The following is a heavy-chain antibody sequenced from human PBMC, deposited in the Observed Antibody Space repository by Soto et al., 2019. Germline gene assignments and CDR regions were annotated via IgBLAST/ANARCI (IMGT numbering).Heavy chain of an antibody. Sequence: WTWIRQHPGKGLEWIGYIYYSGSTNYNPSLKSRVTISVDTSKNQFSLRLTSVTAADTAVYYCARRGGGWFDPWGQGTLVTVSS. V-gene: IGHV4-59*01. D-gene: IGHD3-16*01. J-gene: IGHJ5*02. CDR2: IYYSGST. CDR3: ARRGGGWFDP.